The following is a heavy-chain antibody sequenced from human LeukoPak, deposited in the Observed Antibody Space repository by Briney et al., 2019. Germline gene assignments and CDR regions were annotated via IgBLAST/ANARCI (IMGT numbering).Heavy chain of an antibody. CDR2: INPNSGGT. D-gene: IGHD3-10*01. CDR1: GYTFTSYG. V-gene: IGHV1-2*02. Sequence: GASVKVSCKASGYTFTSYGISWVRQAPGQGLEWMGWINPNSGGTNYAQKFQGRVTMTRDTSISTAYMELSRLRSDDTAVYYCARDKRITMVRGAVYYYYYMDVWGKGTTVTVSS. J-gene: IGHJ6*03. CDR3: ARDKRITMVRGAVYYYYYMDV.